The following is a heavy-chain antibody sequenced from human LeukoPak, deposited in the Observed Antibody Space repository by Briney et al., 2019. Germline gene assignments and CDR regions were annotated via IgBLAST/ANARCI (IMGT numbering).Heavy chain of an antibody. V-gene: IGHV4-30-4*01. CDR3: ARDSEDAFDI. CDR1: GGSISSGDYY. J-gene: IGHJ3*02. CDR2: IYYSGST. Sequence: SETLSLTCTVSGGSISSGDYYWSWIRQPPGKGLEWIGYIYYSGSTYYNPSLKSRVTISVDTSKNQFSLKLSSVTAADTAVHYCARDSEDAFDIWGQGTMVTVSS.